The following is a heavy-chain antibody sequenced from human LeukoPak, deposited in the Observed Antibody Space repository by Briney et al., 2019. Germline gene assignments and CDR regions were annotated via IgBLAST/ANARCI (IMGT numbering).Heavy chain of an antibody. V-gene: IGHV1-69*04. CDR2: SSLSLIA. CDR3: ATDGRVVPAASGFDP. J-gene: IGHJ5*02. CDR1: GGTFSSYA. D-gene: IGHD2-2*01. Sequence: SVKVSCKPSGGTFSSYASPLDKGLNGWEGSSLSLIANYAQKFQGRVTMTEDTSTDTAYMELSSLRSEDTAVYYCATDGRVVPAASGFDPWGQGTLATVSS.